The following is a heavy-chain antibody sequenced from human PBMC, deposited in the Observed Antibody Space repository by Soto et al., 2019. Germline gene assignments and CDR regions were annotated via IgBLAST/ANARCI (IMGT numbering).Heavy chain of an antibody. Sequence: GGSLRLSCAASGFTFSSYTMHWVRQAPGKGLEWVSSITSTSTYIYYTDSLKGRFTISRDNAQNSLYLQMNNLGPGDTAVYYCARDGARDRGDKGFDYWGQGTVVTVSS. CDR1: GFTFSSYT. CDR2: ITSTSTYI. V-gene: IGHV3-21*01. CDR3: ARDGARDRGDKGFDY. D-gene: IGHD2-21*02. J-gene: IGHJ4*02.